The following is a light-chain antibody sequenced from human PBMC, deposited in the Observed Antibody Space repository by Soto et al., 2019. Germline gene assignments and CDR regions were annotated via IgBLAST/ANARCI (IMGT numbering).Light chain of an antibody. CDR1: QSVSSN. CDR2: GAS. V-gene: IGKV3-15*01. Sequence: IVMTQSPATLSVSPGERATLSCRASQSVSSNLAWYQQKPGQAPRLLIYGASTRATGIPARFSGSGSGTEFTLTISSLHSEDFAVYYCQHYNNWPPWTFCQGTKVDIK. CDR3: QHYNNWPPWT. J-gene: IGKJ1*01.